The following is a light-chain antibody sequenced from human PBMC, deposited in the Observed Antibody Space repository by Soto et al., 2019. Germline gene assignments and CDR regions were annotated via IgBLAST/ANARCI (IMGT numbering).Light chain of an antibody. Sequence: IVMTQSPATLSVSPGERATLSCRASQSVGRSLAWYQHKPGQAPRLLIYGTSARATGVPATFSGSGSGTEFTLTISSLQSEDFAVYYCQQYNNWPWTFGQGTKVEIK. CDR2: GTS. CDR3: QQYNNWPWT. CDR1: QSVGRS. J-gene: IGKJ1*01. V-gene: IGKV3-15*01.